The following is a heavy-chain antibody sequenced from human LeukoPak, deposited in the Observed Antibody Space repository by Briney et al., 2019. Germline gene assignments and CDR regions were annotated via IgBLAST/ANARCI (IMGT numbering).Heavy chain of an antibody. V-gene: IGHV3-21*01. J-gene: IGHJ4*02. CDR1: GFTFSSYS. D-gene: IGHD2-2*01. Sequence: PGGSLRLSCAASGFTFSSYSMNWVRQAPGKGLEWVSSISSSSSYIYYADSVKGRFTISRDNAKNSPYLQVNSLRAEDTAVYYCARESSTAFDYWGQGTLVTVSS. CDR2: ISSSSSYI. CDR3: ARESSTAFDY.